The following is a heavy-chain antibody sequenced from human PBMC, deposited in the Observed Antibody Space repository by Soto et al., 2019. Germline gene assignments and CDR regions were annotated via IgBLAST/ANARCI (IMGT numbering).Heavy chain of an antibody. D-gene: IGHD6-13*01. V-gene: IGHV4-4*02. CDR1: GVSISSDHW. Sequence: QVQLPESGPGLVRPSGTVSLTCAVSGVSISSDHWWSWVRQPPGKALVWIGEIHHSGSTIYNPALKSRVTVSVVPSKDLFSLTLNSVTAADTVFYYCARDQGSHPGEWGQGTLVSVSS. J-gene: IGHJ4*02. CDR3: ARDQGSHPGE. CDR2: IHHSGST.